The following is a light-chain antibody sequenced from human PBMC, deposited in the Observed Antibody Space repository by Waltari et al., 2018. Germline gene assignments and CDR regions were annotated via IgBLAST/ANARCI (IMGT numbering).Light chain of an antibody. Sequence: DMQITRSLSPLSASVGDRDTITCRASQKIATALNWYQQKLGNAPNLRIYDASSVQSGVPARFRGSGSETDFNLTINSLQPEDFAIYYCQQSYRTPPTFGGGTRVEI. J-gene: IGKJ4*01. CDR2: DAS. V-gene: IGKV1-39*01. CDR3: QQSYRTPPT. CDR1: QKIATA.